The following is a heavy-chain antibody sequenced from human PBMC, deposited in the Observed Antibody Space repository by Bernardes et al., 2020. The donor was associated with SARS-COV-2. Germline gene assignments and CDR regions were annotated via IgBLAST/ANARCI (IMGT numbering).Heavy chain of an antibody. CDR3: ARGGFTYYDVLTG. Sequence: SETLSLTCTVSGGSVTNYYLSWIRQTAGKGLEWIGRIDNSGSINYNPSLKSRVTMSIETSKNQFSLKLSSVTAAGTAVYYCARGGFTYYDVLTGWSQGTLVTVSS. CDR2: IDNSGSI. V-gene: IGHV4-4*07. D-gene: IGHD3-9*01. CDR1: GGSVTNYY. J-gene: IGHJ4*02.